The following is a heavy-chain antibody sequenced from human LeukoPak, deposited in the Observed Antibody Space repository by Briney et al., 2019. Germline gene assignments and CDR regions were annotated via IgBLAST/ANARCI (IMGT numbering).Heavy chain of an antibody. V-gene: IGHV4-61*01. CDR3: ARCIAAAGTYNTYYYYYMDV. J-gene: IGHJ6*03. CDR1: GYSISSGYY. CDR2: IYYSGST. Sequence: SETLSLTCTVSGYSISSGYYWGWIRQPPGKGLEWIGYIYYSGSTNYNPSLKSRVTISVDTSKNQFSLKLSSVTAADTAVYYCARCIAAAGTYNTYYYYYMDVWGKGTTVTISS. D-gene: IGHD6-13*01.